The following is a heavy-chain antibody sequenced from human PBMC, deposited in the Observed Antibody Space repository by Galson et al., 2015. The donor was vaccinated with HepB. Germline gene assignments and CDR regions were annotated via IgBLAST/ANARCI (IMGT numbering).Heavy chain of an antibody. V-gene: IGHV6-1*01. Sequence: CAISGDSVSSNSAAWNWIRQSPSRGLEWLGRTYYRSKWYNDYAVSVKSRITINPDTSKNQFSLQLNSVTPEDTAVYYCARDLDIVATHYYYYYGMDVWGQGTTVTVSS. J-gene: IGHJ6*02. D-gene: IGHD5-12*01. CDR3: ARDLDIVATHYYYYYGMDV. CDR2: TYYRSKWYN. CDR1: GDSVSSNSAA.